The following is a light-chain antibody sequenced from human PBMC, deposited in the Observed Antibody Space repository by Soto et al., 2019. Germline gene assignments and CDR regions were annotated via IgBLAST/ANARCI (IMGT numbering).Light chain of an antibody. V-gene: IGKV3-11*01. J-gene: IGKJ4*01. Sequence: EIVLTQSPATLSLSPGERATLSCRASQSISNNLAWYQQKPGQAPRLLIYDASNRATGIPARFSGSGSGTGFTPTISSLEAEDFAVSDCQQRSNWLALTFGGGTKVEIK. CDR2: DAS. CDR3: QQRSNWLALT. CDR1: QSISNN.